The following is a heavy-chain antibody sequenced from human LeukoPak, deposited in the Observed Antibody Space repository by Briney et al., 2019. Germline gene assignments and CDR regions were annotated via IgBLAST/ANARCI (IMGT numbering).Heavy chain of an antibody. J-gene: IGHJ5*02. CDR3: ARDGFDFWSGYFQP. Sequence: GGSLRLSCAASGFTFSSYWMTWVRQAPGKGLEWVANIKQDGSEKYYVDSVKGRFTISRDNAKNSLYLQMNSLRAEDTAVYYCARDGFDFWSGYFQPWGQGTPVTVSS. D-gene: IGHD3-3*01. CDR2: IKQDGSEK. V-gene: IGHV3-7*01. CDR1: GFTFSSYW.